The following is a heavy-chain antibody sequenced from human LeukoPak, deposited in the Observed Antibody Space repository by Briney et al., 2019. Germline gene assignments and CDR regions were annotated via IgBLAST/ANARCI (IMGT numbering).Heavy chain of an antibody. D-gene: IGHD6-19*01. CDR3: ARVSDGQWLAAGY. V-gene: IGHV4-4*02. CDR2: IYHSGST. CDR1: GGSISSSNW. J-gene: IGHJ4*02. Sequence: SETLSLTCAVSGGSISSSNWWSWVPQPPGKGLEWIGEIYHSGSTNYNPSLKSRVTISVDKSKNQFSLKLSSVTAADTAVYYCARVSDGQWLAAGYWGQGTLVTVSS.